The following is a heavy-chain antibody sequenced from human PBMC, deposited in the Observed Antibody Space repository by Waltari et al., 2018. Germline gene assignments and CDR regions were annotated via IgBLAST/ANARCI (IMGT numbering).Heavy chain of an antibody. D-gene: IGHD3-10*01. Sequence: QVQLVESGGGVVQPGRSLRLSCRASGFTFSTCAMHWVRQAPGKGLEWVAVISYDGSNKYYADSVKGRFTISRDNSKNTLFLQMNTLRTEDTAVYYCASGDVSLFDYWGQGTLVTVSS. CDR3: ASGDVSLFDY. J-gene: IGHJ4*02. CDR1: GFTFSTCA. CDR2: ISYDGSNK. V-gene: IGHV3-30-3*01.